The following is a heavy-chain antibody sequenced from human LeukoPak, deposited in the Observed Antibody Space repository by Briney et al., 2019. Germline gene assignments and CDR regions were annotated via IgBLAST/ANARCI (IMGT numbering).Heavy chain of an antibody. V-gene: IGHV3-7*01. D-gene: IGHD3-16*01. CDR1: GLTFGTYW. Sequence: GGSLRLSCEVSGLTFGTYWMTWVRQAPGKGLEWVASINQNGRGKYYVDSVKGRFTISRDNAKDSLYLQMNSLRDEDTAVYYCARSLGDDWGQGTLVTVSS. CDR3: ARSLGDD. CDR2: INQNGRGK. J-gene: IGHJ4*02.